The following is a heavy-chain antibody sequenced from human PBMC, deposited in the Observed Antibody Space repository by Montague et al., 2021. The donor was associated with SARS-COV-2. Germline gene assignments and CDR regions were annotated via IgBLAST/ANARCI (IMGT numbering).Heavy chain of an antibody. J-gene: IGHJ5*02. D-gene: IGHD3-9*01. CDR3: ARTHYDILTGSLNWFDP. V-gene: IGHV2-70*11. Sequence: PALVKPTQTLTLTCTFSGFSLSTSGMCVSWIRQPPGKALERLARIDWDDDKYYSTSLKTRLTISKDTSKNQVVLTMTNMDPVDTATYYCARTHYDILTGSLNWFDPWGQGTLVTVSS. CDR1: GFSLSTSGMC. CDR2: IDWDDDK.